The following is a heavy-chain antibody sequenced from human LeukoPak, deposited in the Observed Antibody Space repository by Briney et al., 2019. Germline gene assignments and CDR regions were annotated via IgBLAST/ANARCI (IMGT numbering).Heavy chain of an antibody. V-gene: IGHV3-21*01. Sequence: PGGSLRLSCAVSGFTFSRYSMNWVRQAPGKGLEWVSSISNIGTSIYYADSVKGRFTISRDNAKNSLYLQMNSLRAEDTAVYYCARVSGYSSGWYNKGVDYWGQGTLVTVSS. CDR2: ISNIGTSI. J-gene: IGHJ4*02. CDR3: ARVSGYSSGWYNKGVDY. CDR1: GFTFSRYS. D-gene: IGHD6-19*01.